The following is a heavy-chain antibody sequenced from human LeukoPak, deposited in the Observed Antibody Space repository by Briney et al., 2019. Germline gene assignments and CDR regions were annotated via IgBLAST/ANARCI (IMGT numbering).Heavy chain of an antibody. J-gene: IGHJ4*02. CDR2: IIPIFGTA. CDR1: GGTFSSYA. V-gene: IGHV1-69*06. Sequence: SVNVSCKASGGTFSSYAISWVRQAPGQGLEWMGRIIPIFGTANYAQKFQGRVTITADKSTSTAYMELSSLRSEDTAVYYCARGRLSGGNSSYWGQGTLVTVSS. D-gene: IGHD4-23*01. CDR3: ARGRLSGGNSSY.